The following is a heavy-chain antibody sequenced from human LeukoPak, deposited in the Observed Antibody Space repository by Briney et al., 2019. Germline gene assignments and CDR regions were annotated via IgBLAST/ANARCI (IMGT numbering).Heavy chain of an antibody. CDR2: ISGSGGST. J-gene: IGHJ5*02. CDR3: AKKAHQRGSYYGGAVENNWFDP. V-gene: IGHV3-23*01. D-gene: IGHD1-26*01. CDR1: GFTFSSYA. Sequence: GGSLRLSCAASGFTFSSYAMSWVRQAPGKGLEWVSAISGSGGSTYYADSVKGRFTISRDNSKNTLYLQMNSLRAEDTAVYYCAKKAHQRGSYYGGAVENNWFDPWGQGTLVTVSS.